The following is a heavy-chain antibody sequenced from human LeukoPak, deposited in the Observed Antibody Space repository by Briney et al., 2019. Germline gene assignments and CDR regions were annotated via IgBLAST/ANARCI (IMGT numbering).Heavy chain of an antibody. J-gene: IGHJ1*01. CDR2: ISGSGGST. D-gene: IGHD3-22*01. Sequence: PGGSLRLSCAASGFTFSSYAMNWVRQAPGKGLEWVSGISGSGGSTYYADSVRGRFTFSRDNSKNTLYLQMNSLRAEDTAVYYCAKGTYYYDSSGHYPEDYFQHWGQGTLVTVSS. CDR1: GFTFSSYA. V-gene: IGHV3-23*01. CDR3: AKGTYYYDSSGHYPEDYFQH.